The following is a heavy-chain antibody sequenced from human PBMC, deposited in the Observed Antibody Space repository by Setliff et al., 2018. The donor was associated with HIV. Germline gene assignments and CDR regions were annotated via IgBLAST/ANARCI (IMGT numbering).Heavy chain of an antibody. V-gene: IGHV3-15*01. CDR3: TTEDPWLRFGH. J-gene: IGHJ5*02. CDR2: IKSKTDGGTT. Sequence: GGSLRLSCAASGFTCNNAWMTWVRQAPGKGLEWVGHIKSKTDGGTTDYAAPVKGRFTISRDDSKTTLYLQMNSLKTEDTAVYYCTTEDPWLRFGHWGQGTLVTVSS. CDR1: GFTCNNAW. D-gene: IGHD5-12*01.